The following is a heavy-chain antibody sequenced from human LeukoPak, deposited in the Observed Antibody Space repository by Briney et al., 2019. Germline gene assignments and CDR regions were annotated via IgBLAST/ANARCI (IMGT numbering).Heavy chain of an antibody. D-gene: IGHD4-17*01. CDR3: ARTSPMTTVTTNDY. CDR1: GGSISSSSYY. V-gene: IGHV4-39*01. CDR2: IYYSGST. J-gene: IGHJ4*02. Sequence: PSETLSLTCTVSGGSISSSSYYWGWIRQPPGKGLEWIGSIYYSGSTYYNPSLKSRVTISVDTSKNQFSLKLSSVTAADTAVYCCARTSPMTTVTTNDYWGQGTLVTVSS.